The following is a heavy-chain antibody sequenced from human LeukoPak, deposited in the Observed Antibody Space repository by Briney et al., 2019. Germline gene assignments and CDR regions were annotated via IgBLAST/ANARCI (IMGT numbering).Heavy chain of an antibody. Sequence: GRSLRLSCAASGFTFSTYGMHWVRQAPGKGLEWVATISYDGSNKYYADSVKGRFTISRDNSKNTLYLQMNSLRAEDTAVYYCARGRPGIQLRGAPFDYGGQGPLATVSS. CDR3: ARGRPGIQLRGAPFDY. CDR2: ISYDGSNK. V-gene: IGHV3-30*03. CDR1: GFTFSTYG. D-gene: IGHD5-18*01. J-gene: IGHJ4*02.